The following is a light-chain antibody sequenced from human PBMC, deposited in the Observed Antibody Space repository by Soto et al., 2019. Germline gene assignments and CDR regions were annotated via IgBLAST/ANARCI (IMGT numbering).Light chain of an antibody. Sequence: GDRVNITFPASQSISSYLNWYQQKPGKAPKLLIYAASSLQSGVPSRFSGSGSGTDFTLTISSLQPGDFATYYCQQLHDYPITFGQGTRLEIK. V-gene: IGKV1-39*01. CDR3: QQLHDYPIT. CDR1: QSISSY. J-gene: IGKJ5*01. CDR2: AAS.